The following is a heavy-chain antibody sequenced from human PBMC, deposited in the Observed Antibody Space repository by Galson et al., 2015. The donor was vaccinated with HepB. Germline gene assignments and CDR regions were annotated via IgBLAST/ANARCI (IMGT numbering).Heavy chain of an antibody. CDR2: IYYSGST. CDR1: GGSISSYY. Sequence: SETLSLTCTVSGGSISSYYWSWIRQPPGKGLEWIGYIYYSGSTNYDPSLKSRVTISVDTSKNQFSLKLSSVTAADTAVYYCAGRYCSSTSCYLLDAFDIWGQGTMVTVSS. CDR3: AGRYCSSTSCYLLDAFDI. J-gene: IGHJ3*02. V-gene: IGHV4-59*01. D-gene: IGHD2-2*01.